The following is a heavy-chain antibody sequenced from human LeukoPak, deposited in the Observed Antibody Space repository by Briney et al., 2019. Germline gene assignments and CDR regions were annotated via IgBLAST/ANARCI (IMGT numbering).Heavy chain of an antibody. J-gene: IGHJ4*02. D-gene: IGHD3-22*01. CDR3: ARNSYYYDSSGYYPDY. V-gene: IGHV1-18*01. Sequence: ASVKVSCKASGYTFTSYGINWVRQAPGQGLEWMGWISAYNGNTNYAQKLQGRVTMTTDTSTSTAYMELRSLRSDDTAVYYCARNSYYYDSSGYYPDYWGQGTLVTVSS. CDR2: ISAYNGNT. CDR1: GYTFTSYG.